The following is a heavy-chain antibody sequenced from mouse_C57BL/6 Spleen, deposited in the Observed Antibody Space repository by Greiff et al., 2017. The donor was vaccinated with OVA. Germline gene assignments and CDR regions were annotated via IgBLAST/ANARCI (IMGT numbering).Heavy chain of an antibody. CDR2: IYPGDGDT. J-gene: IGHJ3*01. V-gene: IGHV1-80*01. CDR1: GYAFSSYW. Sequence: QVQLQQSGAELVKPGASVKISCKASGYAFSSYWMNWVKQRPGKGLEWIGQIYPGDGDTNYNGKFKGKATLTADKSSSTAYMQLSSLTSEDSAVYFCAREGHYYGSSLRPWFAYWGQGTLVTVSA. CDR3: AREGHYYGSSLRPWFAY. D-gene: IGHD1-1*01.